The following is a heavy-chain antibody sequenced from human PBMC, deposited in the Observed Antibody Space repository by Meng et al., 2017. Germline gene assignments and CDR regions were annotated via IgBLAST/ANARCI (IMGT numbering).Heavy chain of an antibody. J-gene: IGHJ6*02. CDR1: GYTFTSYD. V-gene: IGHV1-8*03. Sequence: ASVKVSCKASGYTFTSYDINWVRQATGQGLEWMGWMNPNSGNTGYAQKFQGRVTITRNTSISTAYMELSSLRSVDTAVYYCARGPRSVAGIAHYYYGMDVWGQGTTVTVSS. CDR3: ARGPRSVAGIAHYYYGMDV. CDR2: MNPNSGNT. D-gene: IGHD6-19*01.